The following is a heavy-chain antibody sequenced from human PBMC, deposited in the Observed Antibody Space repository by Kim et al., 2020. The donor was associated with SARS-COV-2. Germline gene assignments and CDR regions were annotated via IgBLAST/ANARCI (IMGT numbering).Heavy chain of an antibody. CDR1: GGPISSGTYY. Sequence: SETLSLTCTVSGGPISSGTYYWGWVRQPPGKGLEWIASISYSGSTHYNPSLRSRVTISGDASKKQFSLKVNSVTATDSALFFCARTVGPTLYFDCW. CDR2: ISYSGST. V-gene: IGHV4-39*01. CDR3: ARTVGPTLYFDC. D-gene: IGHD1-26*01. J-gene: IGHJ4*01.